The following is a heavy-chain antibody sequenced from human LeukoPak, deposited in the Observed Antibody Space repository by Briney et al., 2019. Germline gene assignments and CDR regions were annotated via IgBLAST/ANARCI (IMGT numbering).Heavy chain of an antibody. CDR3: ARAPSYNNYITFHYYYMDV. D-gene: IGHD4-11*01. CDR1: GGSISSGDYY. V-gene: IGHV4-30-4*01. J-gene: IGHJ6*03. CDR2: IYYSGST. Sequence: PSQTLSLTCTVSGGSISSGDYYWSWIRQPPGKGLEWIGYIYYSGSTYYNPSLKSRVTISVDTSKNQFSLKLSSVTAADTAMYFCARAPSYNNYITFHYYYMDVWGKGTTVTVSS.